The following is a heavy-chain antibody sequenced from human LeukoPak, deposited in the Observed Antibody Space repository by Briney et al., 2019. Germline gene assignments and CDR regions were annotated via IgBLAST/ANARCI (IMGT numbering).Heavy chain of an antibody. J-gene: IGHJ6*03. CDR2: IYYSGST. Sequence: PSETLSLTXTVSGGSISSYYWSWIRQPPGKGLEWIGYIYYSGSTNYNPSLKSRVTISVDTSKNQFSLKLSSVTAADTAVYYCARVGVTGELYPDYYYMDVWGKGTTVTVSS. CDR3: ARVGVTGELYPDYYYMDV. D-gene: IGHD1-20*01. V-gene: IGHV4-59*01. CDR1: GGSISSYY.